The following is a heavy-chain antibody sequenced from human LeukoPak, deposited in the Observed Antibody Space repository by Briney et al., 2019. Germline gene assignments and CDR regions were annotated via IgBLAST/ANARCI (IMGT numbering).Heavy chain of an antibody. CDR3: AKDITGTLRYFQH. Sequence: PGGSLRLSCAASGFTFSSYGMHWVRQAPGKGPEWVAVIWYDGSNKYYANSVKGRFTISRDNSKNTLYLQMNSLRAEDTAVYYCAKDITGTLRYFQHWGQGTLVTVSS. CDR2: IWYDGSNK. J-gene: IGHJ1*01. V-gene: IGHV3-33*06. D-gene: IGHD1-7*01. CDR1: GFTFSSYG.